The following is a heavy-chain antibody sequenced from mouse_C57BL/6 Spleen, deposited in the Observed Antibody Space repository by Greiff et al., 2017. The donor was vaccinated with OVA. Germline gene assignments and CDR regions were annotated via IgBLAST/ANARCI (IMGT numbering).Heavy chain of an antibody. CDR1: GFSLTSYG. V-gene: IGHV2-2*01. J-gene: IGHJ4*01. D-gene: IGHD4-1*01. CDR3: AGTGTEYAMDY. Sequence: VKVVESGPGLVQPSQSLSITCTVSGFSLTSYGVHWVRQSPGKGLEWLGVIWSGGSTDYNAAFISRLSISKDNSKSQVFFKMNSLQADDTAIYYCAGTGTEYAMDYWGQGTSVTVSS. CDR2: IWSGGST.